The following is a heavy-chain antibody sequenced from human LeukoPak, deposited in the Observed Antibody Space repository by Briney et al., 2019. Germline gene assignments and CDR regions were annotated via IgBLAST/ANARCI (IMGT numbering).Heavy chain of an antibody. CDR1: GGSISSGTYY. D-gene: IGHD6-19*01. V-gene: IGHV4-39*07. J-gene: IGHJ4*02. CDR2: IYYSGST. CDR3: ARDLSHSGWYQEGY. Sequence: SETLSLTCIVSGGSISSGTYYWGWIRQPPGKGLEWIRSIYYSGSTYYNPSLKSRVTISVDTSKNQFSLKLTSVTAADTAVYYCARDLSHSGWYQEGYWGQGTLVTVSS.